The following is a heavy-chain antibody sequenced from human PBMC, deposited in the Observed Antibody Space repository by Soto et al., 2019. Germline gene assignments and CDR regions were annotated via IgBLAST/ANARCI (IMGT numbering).Heavy chain of an antibody. CDR1: GFTFSSYS. CDR3: ARGLGSGWYKEGDS. D-gene: IGHD6-19*01. V-gene: IGHV3-48*01. Sequence: PGGSLRLSCAASGFTFSSYSMNWVRQAPGKGLEWVSYISSSSSTIYYADSVKGRFTISRDNAKNSLYLQMNSLRAEDTAVYYCARGLGSGWYKEGDSWGQGDLLTISS. CDR2: ISSSSSTI. J-gene: IGHJ4*02.